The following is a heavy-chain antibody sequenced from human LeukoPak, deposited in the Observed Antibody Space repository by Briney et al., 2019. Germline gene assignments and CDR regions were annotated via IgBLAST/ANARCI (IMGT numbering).Heavy chain of an antibody. Sequence: GGSLRLSCAASGFTFSNYGVHWVRQAPGKGLEWVSFIRFDGSNKYYADSVKGRFTISRDNSKNTLYLQMNSLRAEDTAVYYCAREELWFGELLIHWGQGTLVTVSS. J-gene: IGHJ4*02. D-gene: IGHD3-10*01. CDR2: IRFDGSNK. CDR1: GFTFSNYG. V-gene: IGHV3-30*02. CDR3: AREELWFGELLIH.